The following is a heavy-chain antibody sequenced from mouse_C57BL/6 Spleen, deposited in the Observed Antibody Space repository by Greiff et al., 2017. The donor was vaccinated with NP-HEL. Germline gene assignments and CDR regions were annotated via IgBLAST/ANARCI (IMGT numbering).Heavy chain of an antibody. CDR3: ARRYYKAMDY. V-gene: IGHV5-6*02. Sequence: EVKLVESGGDLVKPGGSLKLSCAASGFTFSSYGMSWVRQTPDKRLEWVATISSGGSYTYYPDSVKGRFTISRDNAKNTLYLQMSSLKSEDTAMYYCARRYYKAMDYWGQGTSVTVPS. D-gene: IGHD1-1*01. CDR1: GFTFSSYG. J-gene: IGHJ4*01. CDR2: ISSGGSYT.